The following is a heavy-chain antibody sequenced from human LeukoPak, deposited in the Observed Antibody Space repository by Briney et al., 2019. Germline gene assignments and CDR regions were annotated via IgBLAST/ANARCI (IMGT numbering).Heavy chain of an antibody. J-gene: IGHJ4*02. CDR3: ARRYSSSWPHFDY. D-gene: IGHD6-13*01. Sequence: GASVKVSCKASGFTFTSYDINWVRQATGQGLEWMGWMNPNSGNTGYAQKFQGRVTITRNTSISTAYMELSSLRSEDTAVYYCARRYSSSWPHFDYWGQGTLVTVSS. CDR1: GFTFTSYD. V-gene: IGHV1-8*03. CDR2: MNPNSGNT.